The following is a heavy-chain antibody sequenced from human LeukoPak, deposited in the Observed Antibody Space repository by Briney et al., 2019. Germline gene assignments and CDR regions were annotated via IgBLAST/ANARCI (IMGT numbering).Heavy chain of an antibody. CDR2: MNPSSGNT. V-gene: IGHV1-8*01. J-gene: IGHJ6*03. Sequence: ASVKVSCKASGYTLTTFDINWVRQATGQGLEWMGWMNPSSGNTGYAQKFQDRVSMTRNTSINTAYMELSSLRSEDTAVYYCARSLAGRSYYYYMDAWGNGTTVTVSS. D-gene: IGHD6-6*01. CDR1: GYTLTTFD. CDR3: ARSLAGRSYYYYMDA.